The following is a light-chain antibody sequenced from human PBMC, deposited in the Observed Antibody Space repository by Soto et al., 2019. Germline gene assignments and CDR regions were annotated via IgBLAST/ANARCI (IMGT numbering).Light chain of an antibody. Sequence: QSALTQPASVSGSPGQSITISCTGTSSDVGGYNYVSWYQQHPGKAPKLMIFDVNNRPSGVSNRFSGSKSGNTASLTISGLQAEDEAHYYCSSYTSTSTPYVFGTGTKLTVL. V-gene: IGLV2-14*01. CDR1: SSDVGGYNY. CDR3: SSYTSTSTPYV. CDR2: DVN. J-gene: IGLJ1*01.